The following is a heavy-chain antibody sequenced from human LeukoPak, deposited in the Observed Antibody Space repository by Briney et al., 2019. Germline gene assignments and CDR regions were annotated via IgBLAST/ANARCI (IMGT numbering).Heavy chain of an antibody. D-gene: IGHD6-13*01. V-gene: IGHV1-69*13. J-gene: IGHJ3*02. CDR2: IIPIFGTA. CDR3: ARGGEQLVPDAFDI. Sequence: SVKVSCKASGGTFSSYAISWVRQAPGQGLEWMGGIIPIFGTANYAQKFQGRVTITADESTSTAYMELSSLRSEDTAVYYCARGGEQLVPDAFDIWGQGTMVTVSS. CDR1: GGTFSSYA.